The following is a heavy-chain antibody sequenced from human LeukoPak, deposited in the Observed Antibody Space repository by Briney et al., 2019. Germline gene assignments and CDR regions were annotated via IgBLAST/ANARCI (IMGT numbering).Heavy chain of an antibody. CDR2: VNQSGST. V-gene: IGHV4-4*02. CDR1: GGSISTNNW. Sequence: SGTLSLTCVVSGGSISTNNWWSWVRQAPGKGPEWSGDVNQSGSTHYNPSLKRRAAMSVGPSKNQFSLKLNSVTAADTALYYCARNEEGRRGLAYRGQGTLVTVSS. J-gene: IGHJ4*02. CDR3: ARNEEGRRGLAY.